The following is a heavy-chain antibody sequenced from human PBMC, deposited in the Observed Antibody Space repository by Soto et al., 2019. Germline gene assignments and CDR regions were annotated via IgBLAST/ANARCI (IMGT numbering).Heavy chain of an antibody. J-gene: IGHJ4*02. V-gene: IGHV3-64D*08. CDR2: ISSNGGST. CDR3: VKDLEDSGYDLTVLAPGN. D-gene: IGHD5-12*01. Sequence: GGSLRLSCSASGFTFSSYAMHWVRQAPGKGLEYVSAISSNGGSTYYADSVKGRFTISRDNSKNTLYLQMSSLRAEDTAVYYCVKDLEDSGYDLTVLAPGNWGQGTLVTVSS. CDR1: GFTFSSYA.